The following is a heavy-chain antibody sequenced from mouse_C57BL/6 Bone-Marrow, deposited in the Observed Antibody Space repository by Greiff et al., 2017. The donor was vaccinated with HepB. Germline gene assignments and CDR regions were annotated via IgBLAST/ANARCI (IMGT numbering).Heavy chain of an antibody. CDR3: ARNNGNGPWFAY. V-gene: IGHV2-9-1*01. CDR1: GFSLTSYA. J-gene: IGHJ3*01. Sequence: VKLLESGPGLVAPSQSLSITCTVSGFSLTSYAISWVRPPPGKGLEWLGVIWTGGGTNYNSALKSRLSISKDNSKSQVFLKMNSLQTDDTDRYYCARNNGNGPWFAYWGQGTLVTVAA. CDR2: IWTGGGT. D-gene: IGHD2-1*01.